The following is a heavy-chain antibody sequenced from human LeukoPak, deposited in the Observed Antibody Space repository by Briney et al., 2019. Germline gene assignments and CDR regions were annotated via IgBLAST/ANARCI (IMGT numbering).Heavy chain of an antibody. CDR1: GGTFSSYV. Sequence: SVKVSCKASGGTFSSYVISWVRQAPGQGLEWMGRIIPISGTANNAQKFQGRATITADESTSTVYMELSSLRSEDTAVYYCANKLQFLLAFDIWGRGTMVTVSS. J-gene: IGHJ3*02. V-gene: IGHV1-69*13. CDR3: ANKLQFLLAFDI. CDR2: IIPISGTA. D-gene: IGHD3-3*01.